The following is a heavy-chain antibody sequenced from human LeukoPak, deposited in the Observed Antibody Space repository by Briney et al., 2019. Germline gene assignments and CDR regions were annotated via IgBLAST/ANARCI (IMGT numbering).Heavy chain of an antibody. Sequence: GASVKVSCKASGYTFTSYYMHWVRQAPGQGLEWMGIINPSGGSTSYARKFQGRVTMTRDMSTSTVYMELSSLRSEDTAVYYCARVSAYYDFWSGYQFGYWGQGTLVTVSS. J-gene: IGHJ4*02. CDR3: ARVSAYYDFWSGYQFGY. V-gene: IGHV1-46*01. CDR1: GYTFTSYY. CDR2: INPSGGST. D-gene: IGHD3-3*01.